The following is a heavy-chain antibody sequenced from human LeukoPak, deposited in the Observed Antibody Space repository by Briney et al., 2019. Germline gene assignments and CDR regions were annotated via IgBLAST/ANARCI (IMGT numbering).Heavy chain of an antibody. CDR2: IYYSGST. CDR3: ATNPQGSFDY. J-gene: IGHJ4*02. CDR1: GGSISSGGYY. Sequence: SQTLSLTCTVSGGSISSGGYYWSWIRQHPGKGLEWIGYIYYSGSTYYNPSLKSRVTISVDTSKIQFSLKPSSVTAADTAVYYCATNPQGSFDYWGQGTLVTVSS. V-gene: IGHV4-31*03.